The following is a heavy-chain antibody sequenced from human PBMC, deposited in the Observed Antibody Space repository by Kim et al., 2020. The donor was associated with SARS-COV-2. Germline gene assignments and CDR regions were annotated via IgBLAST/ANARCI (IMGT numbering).Heavy chain of an antibody. CDR3: ATDARSGYFFDY. Sequence: IYAQKFQGRVTMTEDTSTDTAYMELSSLRSKDTAVYYCATDARSGYFFDYWGQGTLVTVSS. V-gene: IGHV1-24*01. J-gene: IGHJ4*02. D-gene: IGHD3-22*01.